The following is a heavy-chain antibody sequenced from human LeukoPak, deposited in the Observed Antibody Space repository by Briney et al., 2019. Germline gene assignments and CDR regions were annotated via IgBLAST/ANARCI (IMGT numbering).Heavy chain of an antibody. CDR3: AKVSGSSWYMCDY. J-gene: IGHJ4*02. CDR1: GFTLSSYA. V-gene: IGHV3-23*01. CDR2: ISGSGGST. Sequence: GGSLRLSCAASGFTLSSYAMSWVRQAPGKGLEWVSAISGSGGSTYYADSVKGRFTISRDNSKNTLYLQMNSLRAEDTAVYYCAKVSGSSWYMCDYWGQGTLVTVSS. D-gene: IGHD6-13*01.